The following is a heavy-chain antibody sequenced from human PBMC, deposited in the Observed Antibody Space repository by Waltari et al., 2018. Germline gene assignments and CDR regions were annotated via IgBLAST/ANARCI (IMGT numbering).Heavy chain of an antibody. CDR1: GLTISRNC. D-gene: IGHD6-13*01. J-gene: IGHJ6*02. V-gene: IGHV3-66*01. Sequence: EVQLLESGGGSVQPGGSLRLSCAASGLTISRNCMNWVRQAPGKGLEWVAVMYVGGATQYADSVKDRFIIARDNSKNTLYLQMHSLRVDDTAVYYCVRDIPRDDSSCDVWGQGTTVIVSS. CDR3: VRDIPRDDSSCDV. CDR2: MYVGGAT.